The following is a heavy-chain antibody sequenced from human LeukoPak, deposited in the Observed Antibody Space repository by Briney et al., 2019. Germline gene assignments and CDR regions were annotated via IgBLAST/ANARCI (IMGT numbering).Heavy chain of an antibody. CDR2: IYYSGST. D-gene: IGHD3-22*01. J-gene: IGHJ4*02. Sequence: SETLSLTCAVSGGSISSGGYSWSWIRQPPGKGLEWIGYIYYSGSTYYNPSLKSRVTISVDRSKNQFSLKLSSVTAADTAVYYCASSYDSSGYSDYWGQGTLVTVSS. CDR1: GGSISSGGYS. CDR3: ASSYDSSGYSDY. V-gene: IGHV4-30-2*01.